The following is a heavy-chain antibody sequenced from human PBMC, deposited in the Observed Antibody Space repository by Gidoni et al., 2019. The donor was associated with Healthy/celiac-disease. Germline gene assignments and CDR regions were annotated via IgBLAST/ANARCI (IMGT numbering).Heavy chain of an antibody. Sequence: QVQLVQSGAEVKKPGASVKVSCKAPGSTFTGYYMHWVRQAPGQGLEWMGWINPNSGGTNYAQKFQGRVTMTRDTSISTAYMELSRLRSDDTAVYYCCSDSGGDYYYYGMDVWGQGTTVTVSS. J-gene: IGHJ6*02. CDR3: CSDSGGDYYYYGMDV. CDR2: INPNSGGT. CDR1: GSTFTGYY. V-gene: IGHV1-2*02. D-gene: IGHD3-16*01.